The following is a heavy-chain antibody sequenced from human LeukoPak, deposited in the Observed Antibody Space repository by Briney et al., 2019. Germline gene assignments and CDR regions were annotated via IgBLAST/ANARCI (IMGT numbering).Heavy chain of an antibody. J-gene: IGHJ6*02. V-gene: IGHV4-31*03. D-gene: IGHD3-3*01. CDR1: GGSISSGPYY. Sequence: SETLSLTCTVSGGSISSGPYYWIWFRQHPGKGLEWIGYITYSGNTYYYPALNSRVTVSLDTSKTQFSLKLSSVTAADTAVYYCARIAYDALDSYYYGMDVWGQGTTVTVPS. CDR3: ARIAYDALDSYYYGMDV. CDR2: ITYSGNT.